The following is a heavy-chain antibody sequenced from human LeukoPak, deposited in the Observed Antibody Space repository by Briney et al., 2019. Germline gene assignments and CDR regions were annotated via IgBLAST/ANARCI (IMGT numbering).Heavy chain of an antibody. CDR1: GGSFSGYY. CDR2: RYYGRNT. D-gene: IGHD6-13*01. Sequence: SETLSLTRAVYGGSFSGYYWAWIRQPPGKELEWIVNRYYGRNTYYNPSLKSRVTISVDTSKNHFSLNLSSVTAADTAVYFCARHGHYSSLDPWGQGTLVTVSS. CDR3: ARHGHYSSLDP. V-gene: IGHV4-34*11. J-gene: IGHJ5*02.